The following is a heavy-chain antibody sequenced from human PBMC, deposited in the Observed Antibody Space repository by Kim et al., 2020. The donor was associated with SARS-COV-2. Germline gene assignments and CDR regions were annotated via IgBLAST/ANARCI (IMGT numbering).Heavy chain of an antibody. CDR3: AKAPDYRWDVDDY. Sequence: GGSLRLSCVASGFRFSNYAMSWVRQAPGKGLEWVAGILSGGDNRYYADSVRGRFTVSRDNSRSTLFLQMNNLRVEDTGFFFCAKAPDYRWDVDDYWGQGTLVTVSS. V-gene: IGHV3-23*01. CDR1: GFRFSNYA. J-gene: IGHJ4*02. CDR2: ILSGGDNR. D-gene: IGHD4-4*01.